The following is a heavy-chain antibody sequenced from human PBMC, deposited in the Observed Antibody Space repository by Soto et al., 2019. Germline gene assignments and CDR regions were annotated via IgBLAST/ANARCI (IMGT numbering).Heavy chain of an antibody. CDR3: ARDGNFAFLGYSFAFDF. V-gene: IGHV1-2*06. Sequence: QVQLVQSGAEVKKPGASVRVSCEASGYRFTAYYIHWVRQAPGQGLEWMGRMNLDTGGTTYAQKFQGRVTMTRDKSISTAYMEVRSLKSDDTAMYYCARDGNFAFLGYSFAFDFWGQGTLVTVSS. CDR2: MNLDTGGT. CDR1: GYRFTAYY. J-gene: IGHJ4*02. D-gene: IGHD5-18*01.